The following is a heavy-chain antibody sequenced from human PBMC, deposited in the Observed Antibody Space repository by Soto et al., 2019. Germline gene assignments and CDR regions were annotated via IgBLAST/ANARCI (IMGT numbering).Heavy chain of an antibody. CDR2: IDPSDSYT. J-gene: IGHJ4*02. Sequence: EVQLVQSGAEVKKPGESLRISCKGSGYSFTSYWISWVRQMPGKGLEWMGRIDPSDSYTNYSPSFQGHVTISADKSISTAYQQWSSLKASDTAMYYCASPAYYDSSGYYVSLGRWVQGTLVTVSS. CDR3: ASPAYYDSSGYYVSLGR. CDR1: GYSFTSYW. V-gene: IGHV5-10-1*03. D-gene: IGHD3-22*01.